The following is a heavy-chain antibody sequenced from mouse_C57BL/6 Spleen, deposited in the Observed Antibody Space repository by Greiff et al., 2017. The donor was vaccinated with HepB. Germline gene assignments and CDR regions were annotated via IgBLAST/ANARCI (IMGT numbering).Heavy chain of an antibody. CDR3: SRRGTEYDCYYGDYAMDY. CDR1: GYSFTDYN. J-gene: IGHJ4*01. V-gene: IGHV1-39*01. CDR2: INPNYGTT. D-gene: IGHD2-3*01. Sequence: EVQLQQSGPELVKPGASVKISCKASGYSFTDYNMNWVKQSNGKSLEWIGVINPNYGTTSYNQKFKGKATLTVDQSSSTAYMQLNSLRSEDSAVYYWSRRGTEYDCYYGDYAMDYWGQGTSVTVSS.